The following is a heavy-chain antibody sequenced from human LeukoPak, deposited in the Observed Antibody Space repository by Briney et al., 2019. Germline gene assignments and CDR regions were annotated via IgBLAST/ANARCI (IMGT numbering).Heavy chain of an antibody. Sequence: PSETLSLTCTVSGGSISSSSYYWGWIRQPPGKGLEWIGSIYYSGSTYYNPSLKSRVTISVDTSKNQFSLKLSSVTAADTAVYYCARDGGSAAGTNYWGQGTLVTVSS. CDR2: IYYSGST. D-gene: IGHD6-13*01. V-gene: IGHV4-39*07. CDR3: ARDGGSAAGTNY. J-gene: IGHJ4*02. CDR1: GGSISSSSYY.